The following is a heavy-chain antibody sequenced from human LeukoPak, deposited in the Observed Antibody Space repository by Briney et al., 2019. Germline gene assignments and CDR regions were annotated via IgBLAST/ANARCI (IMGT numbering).Heavy chain of an antibody. CDR1: GYSFTSYW. J-gene: IGHJ4*02. CDR3: ARSSDHVFDY. Sequence: GESLKISCKGSGYSFTSYWIGWVRQMPGKGLEWMGVIYPGDSDTRYSPSFQGQVTISADKSITTAYLQWGSLKASDTAMYYCARSSDHVFDYWGQGTLVTVSS. D-gene: IGHD1-14*01. V-gene: IGHV5-51*01. CDR2: IYPGDSDT.